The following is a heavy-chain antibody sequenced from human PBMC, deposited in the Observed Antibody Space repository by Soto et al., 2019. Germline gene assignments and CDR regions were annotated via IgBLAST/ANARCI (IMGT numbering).Heavy chain of an antibody. CDR1: GGSVSNKTHY. J-gene: IGHJ4*02. CDR2: VYYSGTT. CDR3: ARSTAVPSTLRSRSFFDY. D-gene: IGHD2-2*01. Sequence: PSETLSLTCSVSGGSVSNKTHYWCWLRQPPGQRLEWIGYVYYSGTTNYNSPHKRRVTISVDLSKNQSSLRLSSVTTADTALYFCARSTAVPSTLRSRSFFDYWGQGTLVTVSS. V-gene: IGHV4-61*01.